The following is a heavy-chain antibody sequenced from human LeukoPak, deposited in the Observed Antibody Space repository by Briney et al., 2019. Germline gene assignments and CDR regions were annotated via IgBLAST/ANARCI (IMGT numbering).Heavy chain of an antibody. Sequence: GGSLRLSCAASGFTFSSYSMNWVRQAPGKGLEWVSYISSSGSTIYYADSVKGRFTISRDNAKNSLYLQMNSLRAEDTAVYYCARATTMVRGVTFKTNSNWFDPWGQGTLVTVSS. J-gene: IGHJ5*02. V-gene: IGHV3-48*04. CDR2: ISSSGSTI. CDR3: ARATTMVRGVTFKTNSNWFDP. D-gene: IGHD3-10*01. CDR1: GFTFSSYS.